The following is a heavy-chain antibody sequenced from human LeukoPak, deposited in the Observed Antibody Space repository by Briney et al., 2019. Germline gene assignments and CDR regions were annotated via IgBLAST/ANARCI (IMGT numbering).Heavy chain of an antibody. V-gene: IGHV3-48*03. CDR3: AELGITMIGGV. Sequence: SLRLSCAASGFTFSIYEMNWVRQAPGQGLEWVSYISSSGSTIYYADSVKGRFTISRDNAKNSLYLQMNSLRAEGTAVYYCAELGITMIGGVWGKGTTVTISS. D-gene: IGHD3-10*02. CDR1: GFTFSIYE. CDR2: ISSSGSTI. J-gene: IGHJ6*04.